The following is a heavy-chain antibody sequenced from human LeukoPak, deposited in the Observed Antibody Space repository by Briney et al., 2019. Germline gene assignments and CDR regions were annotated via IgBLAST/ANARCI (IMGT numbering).Heavy chain of an antibody. J-gene: IGHJ6*03. CDR2: IYYSGST. D-gene: IGHD4-11*01. Sequence: TSETLSLTRTVSGGSISSGGYYWSWIRQHPGKGLEWIGYIYYSGSTYYNPSLKSRVTISVDTSKNQFSLKLSSVTAADTAVYYCARDTPSDSRYYYYMDVWGKGTTVTVSS. V-gene: IGHV4-31*03. CDR3: ARDTPSDSRYYYYMDV. CDR1: GGSISSGGYY.